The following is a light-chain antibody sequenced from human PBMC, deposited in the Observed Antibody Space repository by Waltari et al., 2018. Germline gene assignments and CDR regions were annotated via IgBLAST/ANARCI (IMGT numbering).Light chain of an antibody. CDR3: HQGSTWPRT. CDR2: DAT. V-gene: IGKV3-11*01. Sequence: EIVLTQSPVTLSLSPGQRATLSCRSSQSVDNFLGWYHQNPGRAPRLLIYDATKRAPGIPARFSGGGSATDFTLTISSLEPEDVGLYYCHQGSTWPRTFGQGTKLEI. J-gene: IGKJ2*01. CDR1: QSVDNF.